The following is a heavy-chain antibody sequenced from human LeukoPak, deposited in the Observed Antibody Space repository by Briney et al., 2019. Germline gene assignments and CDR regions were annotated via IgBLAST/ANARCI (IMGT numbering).Heavy chain of an antibody. D-gene: IGHD1-26*01. J-gene: IGHJ4*02. CDR2: IYYTGST. CDR1: GGSIRSHY. V-gene: IGHV4-59*11. CDR3: ARERWEGGSFVMGFDY. Sequence: SETLSLTRSVSGGSIRSHYWNWIRQPPGKGLEWLGHIYYTGSTYYNPSLKSRVTISVDTSKNQFSLRLSSVTAADTAVYYCARERWEGGSFVMGFDYWGQGALVTVSS.